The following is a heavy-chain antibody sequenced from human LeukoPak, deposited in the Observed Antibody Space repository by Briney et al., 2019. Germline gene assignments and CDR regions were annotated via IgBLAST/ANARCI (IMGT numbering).Heavy chain of an antibody. V-gene: IGHV1-18*01. J-gene: IGHJ4*02. D-gene: IGHD3-22*01. CDR2: ISGYNGHT. CDR3: ARAGHRRYYYDNGYDY. Sequence: ASVKVSCKASGYTFTNYGLSWVRQAPGQGLGWMGWISGYNGHTNYAQNIQGRVTMTTDTSTSTAYMELRSLRSDDTAVYYCARAGHRRYYYDNGYDYWGQGTLVTVSS. CDR1: GYTFTNYG.